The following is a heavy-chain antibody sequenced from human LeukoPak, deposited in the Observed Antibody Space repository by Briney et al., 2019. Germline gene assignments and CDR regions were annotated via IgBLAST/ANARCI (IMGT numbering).Heavy chain of an antibody. CDR3: VARFLEWLSVV. J-gene: IGHJ4*02. CDR2: IYYSETA. V-gene: IGHV4-39*01. D-gene: IGHD3-3*01. Sequence: PSETLSLTCTVSGGSISSSSYYWGWIRQPPGKGLEWIGSIYYSETAYYNPSLKSRVTISVDTSKNQLSLKLTSVTAADTGVYYCVARFLEWLSVVWGQGTLVTVSS. CDR1: GGSISSSSYY.